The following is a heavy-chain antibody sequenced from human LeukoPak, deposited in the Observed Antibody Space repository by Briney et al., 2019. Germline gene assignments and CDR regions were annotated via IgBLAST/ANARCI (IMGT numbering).Heavy chain of an antibody. Sequence: GGSLRLTCAASGFTLSYYWMHWVRQAPGKGLVWVSCINGDGSSTNYADSVKGRFTISRDNAKNTLYLEMNSLRAEDTAVYYCTRDPRNKGFDPWGQGTLVTVSS. J-gene: IGHJ5*02. V-gene: IGHV3-74*01. CDR3: TRDPRNKGFDP. CDR2: INGDGSST. D-gene: IGHD1/OR15-1a*01. CDR1: GFTLSYYW.